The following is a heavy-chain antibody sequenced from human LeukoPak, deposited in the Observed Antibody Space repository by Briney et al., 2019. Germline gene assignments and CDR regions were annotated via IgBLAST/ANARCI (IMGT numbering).Heavy chain of an antibody. D-gene: IGHD6-13*01. CDR2: ISTSGTP. CDR3: ASRIAAAGHFDY. J-gene: IGHJ4*02. Sequence: GGSLRLSCAASGFTFSRYTMTWVRQAPGKGLEWVSLISTSGTPHYADSVKGRFTISRDNSKNTLYLQINSLSAEDTAVYYCASRIAAAGHFDYWGQGTLVTVSS. CDR1: GFTFSRYT. V-gene: IGHV3-23*01.